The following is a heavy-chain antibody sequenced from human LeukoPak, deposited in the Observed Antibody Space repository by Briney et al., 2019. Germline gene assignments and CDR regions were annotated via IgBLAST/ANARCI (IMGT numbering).Heavy chain of an antibody. CDR1: GYTFSNFG. CDR3: ARDGTSTDDY. V-gene: IGHV1-18*01. J-gene: IGHJ4*02. D-gene: IGHD2-2*01. CDR2: ISGNNDNP. Sequence: ASVKVSCKTSGYTFSNFGINWVRQAPGQGLEWMGWISGNNDNPNYGQKFQGRFTVTTDSSTSTAYMELRNLRFGDTAVYYCARDGTSTDDYWGQGTLVTVSS.